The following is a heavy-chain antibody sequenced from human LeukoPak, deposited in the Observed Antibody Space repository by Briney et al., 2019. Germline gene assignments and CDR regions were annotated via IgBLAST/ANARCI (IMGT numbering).Heavy chain of an antibody. Sequence: GGSLRLSCVASGFTFSSYEMNWVRQAPGKGLEWVSYISSSGSTIYYADSVKGRFTISRDNAKNSLYLQMNSLRAEDTAVYYCARARGSIVVVPAAPFDYWGQGTLVTVSS. J-gene: IGHJ4*02. V-gene: IGHV3-48*03. CDR3: ARARGSIVVVPAAPFDY. CDR1: GFTFSSYE. D-gene: IGHD2-2*01. CDR2: ISSSGSTI.